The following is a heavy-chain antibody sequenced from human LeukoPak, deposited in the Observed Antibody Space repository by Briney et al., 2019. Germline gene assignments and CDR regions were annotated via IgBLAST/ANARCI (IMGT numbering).Heavy chain of an antibody. Sequence: GRSLRLSCAASGFTFSSYGMHWVRQAPGKRLEWVAVISYDGSNKYYADSVKGRFTISRDNSKNTLYLQMNSLRAEDTAVYYCAKDQSIAVAGFFDYWGQGTLVTVSS. CDR2: ISYDGSNK. D-gene: IGHD6-19*01. CDR1: GFTFSSYG. CDR3: AKDQSIAVAGFFDY. J-gene: IGHJ4*02. V-gene: IGHV3-30*18.